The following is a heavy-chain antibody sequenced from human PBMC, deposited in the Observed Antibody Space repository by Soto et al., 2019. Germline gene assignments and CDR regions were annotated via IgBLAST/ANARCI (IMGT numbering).Heavy chain of an antibody. V-gene: IGHV3-30-3*01. D-gene: IGHD3-16*01. Sequence: QVQLVESGGGVVQPGRSLRLSCAASGFTFSGYAMHWVRQAPGKGLEWVAVIAYDGSNTYYADSVKGRLTISRDNSKKTPSLQMSILRPEDTNVYYCARDGGKGTYYLDYWGQGTLVTVSS. CDR2: IAYDGSNT. CDR1: GFTFSGYA. J-gene: IGHJ4*02. CDR3: ARDGGKGTYYLDY.